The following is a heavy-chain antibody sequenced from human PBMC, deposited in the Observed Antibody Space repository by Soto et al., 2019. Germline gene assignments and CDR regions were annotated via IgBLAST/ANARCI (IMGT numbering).Heavy chain of an antibody. CDR3: AKDQDPRHLRWFRPSY. CDR2: IPYDGSNK. Sequence: QVQLVESGGGVVQPGRSLRLSCAASGFTFSSYGMHWVRQAPGKGLEWVAVIPYDGSNKYYADSVKGRFTISRDNSKNTLYLQMNSLRAEDTAVYYCAKDQDPRHLRWFRPSYWGQGTLVTVSS. D-gene: IGHD2-15*01. J-gene: IGHJ4*02. V-gene: IGHV3-30*18. CDR1: GFTFSSYG.